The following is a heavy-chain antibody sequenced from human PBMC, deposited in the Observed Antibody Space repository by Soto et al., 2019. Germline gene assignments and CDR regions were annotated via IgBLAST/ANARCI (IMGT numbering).Heavy chain of an antibody. CDR2: ISYDGLNK. V-gene: IGHV3-30*18. D-gene: IGHD1-26*01. CDR3: AQDRSGSFPFYYGMDV. CDR1: GFTFSSYG. Sequence: GGSLRLSCAASGFTFSSYGMHWVRQAPGKGLEWVAVISYDGLNKYYADSVKGRFTISRDNSNATLYLQMNTVRAEDTAVYYCAQDRSGSFPFYYGMDVWGQGTTVTVSS. J-gene: IGHJ6*02.